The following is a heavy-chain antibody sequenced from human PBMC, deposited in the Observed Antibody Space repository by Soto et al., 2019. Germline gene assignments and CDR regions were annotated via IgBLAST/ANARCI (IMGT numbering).Heavy chain of an antibody. Sequence: PSVTLSLTCTVSRGSISSYYWSWIRHPPGKGLEWLGYIYYSGSTNYNPSLKSRVTISGDTAKNQLSLKRSSVSAAYTAVYYCARVPAPLYWGGGSCSLGRYACDSWRQGT. CDR1: RGSISSYY. D-gene: IGHD2-15*01. CDR3: ARVPAPLYWGGGSCSLGRYACDS. V-gene: IGHV4-59*01. CDR2: IYYSGST. J-gene: IGHJ3*02.